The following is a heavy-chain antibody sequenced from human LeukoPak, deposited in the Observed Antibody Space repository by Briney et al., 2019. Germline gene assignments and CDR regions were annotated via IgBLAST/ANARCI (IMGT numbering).Heavy chain of an antibody. J-gene: IGHJ3*02. CDR2: IYSSGST. V-gene: IGHV4-4*07. Sequence: SETLSLTCTVSGGSISNYYWSWIRKPARTGLEWIGRIYSSGSTNYNPSLKSRVTMPVDTSKNQFSLKLSSVTAADTAMYYCARRHGAAAGDAFDIWGQGTMVTVSS. D-gene: IGHD6-13*01. CDR1: GGSISNYY. CDR3: ARRHGAAAGDAFDI.